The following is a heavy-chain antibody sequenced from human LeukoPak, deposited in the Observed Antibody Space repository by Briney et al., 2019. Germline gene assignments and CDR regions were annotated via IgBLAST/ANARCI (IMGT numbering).Heavy chain of an antibody. Sequence: ASVKVSCKASGYTFTGYYMHWVRQAPGQGHEWMGRINPNSGGTNYAQKFQGRVTMTRDTSISTAYMELSRLRSDDTAVYYCAREWVPNCSGGSCYSNWFDPWGQGTLVTVSS. V-gene: IGHV1-2*06. CDR2: INPNSGGT. D-gene: IGHD2-15*01. CDR1: GYTFTGYY. CDR3: AREWVPNCSGGSCYSNWFDP. J-gene: IGHJ5*02.